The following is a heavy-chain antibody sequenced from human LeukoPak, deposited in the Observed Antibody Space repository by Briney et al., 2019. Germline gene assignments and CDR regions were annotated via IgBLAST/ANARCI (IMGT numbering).Heavy chain of an antibody. Sequence: GKSLKISCKGSGYSFTSYWIGWVRQMPGKGLEWMGIIYPGDSDARYSPSFQGQVTISADKSISTAYLQWSSLRASDTAMYYCARRYDSSGYDAWGQGTLVTVSS. CDR3: ARRYDSSGYDA. D-gene: IGHD3-22*01. CDR1: GYSFTSYW. CDR2: IYPGDSDA. V-gene: IGHV5-51*01. J-gene: IGHJ5*02.